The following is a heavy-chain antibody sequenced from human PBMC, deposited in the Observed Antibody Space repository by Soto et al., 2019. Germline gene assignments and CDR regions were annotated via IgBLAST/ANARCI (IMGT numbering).Heavy chain of an antibody. CDR3: PKGKISTTTYTSFDS. CDR2: FSTTSGAT. D-gene: IGHD1-26*01. Sequence: GGSLRLSSAASGFAFSNYAMHWVPQAPGKGLEWVSSFSTTSGATYYADSVQGRFTISRDNFKSSLYLQMSSLRAEDTAVYYCPKGKISTTTYTSFDSWGQGTLVTVSS. V-gene: IGHV3-23*01. CDR1: GFAFSNYA. J-gene: IGHJ5*01.